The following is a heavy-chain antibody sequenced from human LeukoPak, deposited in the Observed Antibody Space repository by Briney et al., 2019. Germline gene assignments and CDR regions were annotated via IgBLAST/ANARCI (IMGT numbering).Heavy chain of an antibody. D-gene: IGHD6-19*01. Sequence: SETLSLTCTVSGGSISNSIYYWGWIRRPPGKGLECIGNIFYSGSTYYNPSLQSRVTISVDTSKNQFSLKLSSVTAADTSVYYCARRPVAGHFDYWGQGTLVTVSS. CDR2: IFYSGST. CDR3: ARRPVAGHFDY. CDR1: GGSISNSIYY. J-gene: IGHJ4*02. V-gene: IGHV4-39*01.